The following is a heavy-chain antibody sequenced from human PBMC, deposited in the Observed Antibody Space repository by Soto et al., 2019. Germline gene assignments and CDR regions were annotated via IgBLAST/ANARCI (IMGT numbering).Heavy chain of an antibody. D-gene: IGHD5-12*01. CDR2: IYYSGST. Sequence: SETLSLTCTVSGGSISTYYWSWIRQPPGKGLEWIGYIYYSGSTKYNPSLKSRVTISVDTSKNQFSLKLDSVTAADTALYYCARDAYSGYDKGYFDSWGQGTLVTVSS. CDR1: GGSISTYY. V-gene: IGHV4-59*01. J-gene: IGHJ4*02. CDR3: ARDAYSGYDKGYFDS.